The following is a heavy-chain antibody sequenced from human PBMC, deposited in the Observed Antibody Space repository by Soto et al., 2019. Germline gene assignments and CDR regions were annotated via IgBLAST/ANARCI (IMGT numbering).Heavy chain of an antibody. Sequence: QIRSVSCVVAQGSSMLGDYYPRSIQQPPGNGLERIGYIYYSGSTYYNRPLKSRVTISVDTSKNQFSLKMSSVTAADTAVYYFARASSGVFIPFDFWGQGTLVTVYS. J-gene: IGHJ4*02. CDR2: IYYSGST. D-gene: IGHD3-3*01. CDR1: QGSSMLGDYY. V-gene: IGHV4-30-4*01. CDR3: ARASSGVFIPFDF.